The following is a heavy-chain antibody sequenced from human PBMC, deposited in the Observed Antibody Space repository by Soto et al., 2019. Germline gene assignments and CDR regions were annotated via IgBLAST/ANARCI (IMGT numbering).Heavy chain of an antibody. CDR1: GGTFSSYA. V-gene: IGHV1-69*12. CDR2: IIPIFGTA. D-gene: IGHD6-13*01. J-gene: IGHJ6*02. Sequence: QVQLVQSGAEVKKPGSSVKVSCKASGGTFSSYAISWVRQAPGQGLEWMGGIIPIFGTANYAQKFQGRVTITADESTSTAYMELSSRRSEDTAVYYCAREESIAAAGTAYYYGMDVWGQGTTVTVSS. CDR3: AREESIAAAGTAYYYGMDV.